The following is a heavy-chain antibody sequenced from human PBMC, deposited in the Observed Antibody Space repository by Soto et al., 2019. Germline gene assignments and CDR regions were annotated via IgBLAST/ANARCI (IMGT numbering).Heavy chain of an antibody. J-gene: IGHJ4*02. V-gene: IGHV3-30-3*01. Sequence: PGGSLRLACAASGFTFSSYAMHVVRQTPGKGLEWVAVISYDGSNKYYADFVKGRFTISRDNSKNMLSLQMNSLRAEDMAVYYCERSRYYDSSYFDYWGQGTLVTV. CDR2: ISYDGSNK. D-gene: IGHD3-22*01. CDR3: ERSRYYDSSYFDY. CDR1: GFTFSSYA.